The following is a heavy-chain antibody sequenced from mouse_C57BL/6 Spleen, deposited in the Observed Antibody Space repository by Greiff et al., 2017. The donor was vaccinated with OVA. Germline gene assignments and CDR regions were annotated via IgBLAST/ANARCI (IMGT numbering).Heavy chain of an antibody. CDR1: GYTFTDYY. J-gene: IGHJ4*01. CDR3: ARSGNYDAMDY. Sequence: EVKLVESGPVLVKPGASVKMSCKASGYTFTDYYMNWVKQSHGKSLEWIGVINPYNGGTSYNQKFKGKATLTVDKSSSTAYMELNSLTSEDSAVYYCARSGNYDAMDYWGQGTSVTVSS. CDR2: INPYNGGT. V-gene: IGHV1-19*01. D-gene: IGHD2-1*01.